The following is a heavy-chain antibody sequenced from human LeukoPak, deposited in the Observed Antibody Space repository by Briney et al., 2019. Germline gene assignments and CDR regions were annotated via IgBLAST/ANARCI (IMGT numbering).Heavy chain of an antibody. D-gene: IGHD6-19*01. Sequence: AXXKVSCKASGYTFTSYYMHWVRQAPGQGLEWMGMINPSGGSTSYAQKFQGRVTMTRDTSTSTVYMELSSLRSEDTAVYYCAILAVAGSFDYWGQGTLVTVSS. V-gene: IGHV1-46*01. CDR3: AILAVAGSFDY. CDR1: GYTFTSYY. J-gene: IGHJ4*02. CDR2: INPSGGST.